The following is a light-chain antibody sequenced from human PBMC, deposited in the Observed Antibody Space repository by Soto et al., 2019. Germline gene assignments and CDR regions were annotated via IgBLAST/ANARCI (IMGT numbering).Light chain of an antibody. CDR3: SSYTSSSNSEV. J-gene: IGLJ1*01. CDR2: DVS. Sequence: QSALTQPASVSGSPGQSITISCTGTSSDVGGYNYVSWYQQHPGKAPKLMIYDVSNRPSGVSNRFSGSKSGNTASLTISGLQAEDEADYYCSSYTSSSNSEVFGTGTKLTVL. V-gene: IGLV2-14*01. CDR1: SSDVGGYNY.